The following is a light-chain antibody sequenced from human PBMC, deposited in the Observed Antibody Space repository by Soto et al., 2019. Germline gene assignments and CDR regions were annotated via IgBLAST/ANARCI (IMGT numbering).Light chain of an antibody. CDR1: QSISSW. CDR3: QQYDTSPIT. CDR2: TAS. J-gene: IGKJ5*01. V-gene: IGKV1-5*03. Sequence: DIQMTQSPSTLSASVGDRVTITCRASQSISSWLAWYQQKPGKAPNVLVYTASSLGSGVPSRFSGSGSGTEFTLTIFSLQPDDFATYYCQQYDTSPITFGQGTRLEIK.